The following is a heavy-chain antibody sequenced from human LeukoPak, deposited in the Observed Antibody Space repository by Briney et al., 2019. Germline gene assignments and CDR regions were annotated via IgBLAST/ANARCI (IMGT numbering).Heavy chain of an antibody. D-gene: IGHD1-26*01. J-gene: IGHJ4*02. V-gene: IGHV3-23*01. CDR3: VKGYHFDW. CDR1: GFGFTTHD. CDR2: ISGSGTGT. Sequence: GGSLRLSCVASGFGFTTHDTSWGRQAPGKGPEWVSSISGSGTGTYYTDSVKGRFTISRDTSKNTLYMQMNNLRVEDTAVYYCVKGYHFDWWGQGTLVTVSS.